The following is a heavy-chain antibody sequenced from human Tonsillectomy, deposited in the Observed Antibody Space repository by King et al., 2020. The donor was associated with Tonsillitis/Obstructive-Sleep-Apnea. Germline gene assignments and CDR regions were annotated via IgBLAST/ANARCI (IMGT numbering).Heavy chain of an antibody. CDR1: NGSVSYGAYY. Sequence: QLQESGPGLVEPSETLSLTCTVSNGSVSYGAYYWSRIRQPPGKGLEWIGYIYYTGNTNYNPSLKSRVTISVDKSRNQFSLRLSSVTAADTALYYCARDANVVVLALDAFDFWGQGTMVSVSS. J-gene: IGHJ3*01. V-gene: IGHV4-61*08. D-gene: IGHD2-15*01. CDR2: IYYTGNT. CDR3: ARDANVVVLALDAFDF.